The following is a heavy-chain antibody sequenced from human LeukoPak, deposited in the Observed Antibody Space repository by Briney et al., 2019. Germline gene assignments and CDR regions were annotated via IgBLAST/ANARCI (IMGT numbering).Heavy chain of an antibody. J-gene: IGHJ2*01. CDR1: GYTFTGYY. D-gene: IGHD2-21*02. Sequence: VASVKVSCKPSGYTFTGYYMHWVRQAPGQGLEWMGRINPNSGATNYAQKFQGRVTMTRDTSISTAYMELTTLRSDDTAVYYCAKSIEYCGADCYGYFDLRGRGTLVTVSS. V-gene: IGHV1-2*06. CDR3: AKSIEYCGADCYGYFDL. CDR2: INPNSGAT.